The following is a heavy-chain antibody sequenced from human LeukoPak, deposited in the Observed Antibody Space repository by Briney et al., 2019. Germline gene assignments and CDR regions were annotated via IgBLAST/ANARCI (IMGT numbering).Heavy chain of an antibody. CDR3: ARSNSSGWYQWGPPDY. D-gene: IGHD6-19*01. CDR1: GGSISSYY. V-gene: IGHV4-59*08. CDR2: IYYSGST. Sequence: SETLSLTCTVSGGSISSYYWSWIRQPPGKGLEWIGYIYYSGSTNYNPSLKSRVTISVDTSKNQFSLKLSSVTAADTAVYYCARSNSSGWYQWGPPDYWGQGTLVTVSS. J-gene: IGHJ4*02.